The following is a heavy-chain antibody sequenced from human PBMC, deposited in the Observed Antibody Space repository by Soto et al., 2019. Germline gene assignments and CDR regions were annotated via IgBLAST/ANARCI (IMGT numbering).Heavy chain of an antibody. V-gene: IGHV1-69*01. Sequence: QVQLVQSGAEVKKPGSSVKVSCKASGGTFSSYAISWVRQAPGQGLEWMGGIIPIFGTANYAQKVQGRVTITADESTSTAYMELSSLRSEDTAVYYCARDDSYYYDSSGYCPNWFDPWGQGTLVTVSS. J-gene: IGHJ5*02. CDR2: IIPIFGTA. CDR3: ARDDSYYYDSSGYCPNWFDP. CDR1: GGTFSSYA. D-gene: IGHD3-22*01.